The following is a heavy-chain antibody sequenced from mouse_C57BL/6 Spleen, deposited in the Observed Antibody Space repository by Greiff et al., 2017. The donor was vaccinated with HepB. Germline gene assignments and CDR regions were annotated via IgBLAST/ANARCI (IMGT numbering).Heavy chain of an antibody. Sequence: VKLMESGAELVRPGTSVKVSCKASGYAFTNYLIEGVKQRPGQGLEWIGVINPGSGGTNYNEKFKGKATLTADKSSSTAYMQLSSLTSEDSAVYFCARSDYGSRRGYFDVWGTGTTVTVSS. D-gene: IGHD1-1*01. V-gene: IGHV1-54*01. J-gene: IGHJ1*03. CDR2: INPGSGGT. CDR3: ARSDYGSRRGYFDV. CDR1: GYAFTNYL.